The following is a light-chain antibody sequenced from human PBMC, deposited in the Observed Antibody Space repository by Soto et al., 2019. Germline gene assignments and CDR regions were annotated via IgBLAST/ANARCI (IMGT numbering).Light chain of an antibody. J-gene: IGKJ4*01. Sequence: DIQMTRSPSSLSASVGDRVTITCQASQDIANYLNWYQQKAGRAPKFLIYDASNLETGVPSRFSGSGSGTDFTLTISSLQPEDIATYYCQQYDNLPLTFGGGTKV. V-gene: IGKV1-33*01. CDR1: QDIANY. CDR2: DAS. CDR3: QQYDNLPLT.